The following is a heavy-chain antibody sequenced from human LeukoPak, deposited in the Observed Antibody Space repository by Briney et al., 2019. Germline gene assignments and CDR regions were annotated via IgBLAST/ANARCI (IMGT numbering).Heavy chain of an antibody. CDR2: INPNSGGT. D-gene: IGHD2-2*02. V-gene: IGHV1-2*02. CDR3: ATHCSSTSCYKD. Sequence: EASVKVSCKASGYTFTGYYMHWVRQAPGQGLEWMGWINPNSGGTNYAQKFQGRVTMTRDTSISTAYMELSRLRSDDTAVYYCATHCSSTSCYKDWGQGTLVTVSS. CDR1: GYTFTGYY. J-gene: IGHJ4*02.